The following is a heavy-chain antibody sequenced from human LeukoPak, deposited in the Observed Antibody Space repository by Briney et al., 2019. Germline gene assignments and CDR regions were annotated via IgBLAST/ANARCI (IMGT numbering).Heavy chain of an antibody. J-gene: IGHJ3*02. CDR2: IKSKTDGGTT. D-gene: IGHD2-15*01. CDR3: TSRGHIVVVVAATLSAFDI. CDR1: GFTFSNAW. Sequence: GGSLRLTCAASGFTFSNAWMSWVRQAPGKGLEWVGRIKSKTDGGTTDYAAPVKGRFTISRDDSKNTLYLQMNSLKTEDTAVYYCTSRGHIVVVVAATLSAFDIWGQGTMVTVSS. V-gene: IGHV3-15*01.